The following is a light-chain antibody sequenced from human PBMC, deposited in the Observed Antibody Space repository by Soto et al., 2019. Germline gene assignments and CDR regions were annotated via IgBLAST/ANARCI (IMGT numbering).Light chain of an antibody. J-gene: IGLJ2*01. Sequence: SVLTQPASVSGSPGQSITISCTGTSSDVGNYNFVSWYRQHPVKAPILIIFDVSSRPSGISNRFSGSKSGNTASLTISGVQAEDEADYYCSSYANSDTVIFGGGTKVTVL. CDR2: DVS. CDR1: SSDVGNYNF. CDR3: SSYANSDTVI. V-gene: IGLV2-14*01.